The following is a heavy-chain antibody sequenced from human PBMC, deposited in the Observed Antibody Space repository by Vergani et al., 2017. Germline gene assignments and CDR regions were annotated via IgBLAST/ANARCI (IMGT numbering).Heavy chain of an antibody. CDR3: ARQGHLAAADIYYYYYYMDV. V-gene: IGHV4-38-2*01. Sequence: QVQLQESGPGLVKPSETLSLTCAVSAYSISSTYYWGWIRQPPGKGLEWIGNIYYSGSTYYNPSLKSRVTISVDTSKNQFSLKLSSVTAADTAVYYCARQGHLAAADIYYYYYYMDVWGKGTTVTVSS. J-gene: IGHJ6*03. CDR2: IYYSGST. CDR1: AYSISSTYY. D-gene: IGHD6-13*01.